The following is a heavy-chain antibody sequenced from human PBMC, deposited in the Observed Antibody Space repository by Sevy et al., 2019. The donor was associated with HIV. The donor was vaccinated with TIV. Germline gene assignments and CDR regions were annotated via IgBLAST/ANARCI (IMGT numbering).Heavy chain of an antibody. CDR2: IYPGDSTT. J-gene: IGHJ4*02. Sequence: GESLKISCKASGYTFTRYWIGWVRQMPGKGLGWMGIIYPGDSTTRYSPAFQGQVTISAGQSISTAYLQWSRLKALDNGMFYWARLIARSGYYTPTYYFDSWGQGTLVTVSS. D-gene: IGHD3-22*01. CDR3: ARLIARSGYYTPTYYFDS. CDR1: GYTFTRYW. V-gene: IGHV5-51*01.